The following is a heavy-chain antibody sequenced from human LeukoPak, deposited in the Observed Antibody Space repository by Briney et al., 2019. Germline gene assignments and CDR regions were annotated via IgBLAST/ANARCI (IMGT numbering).Heavy chain of an antibody. D-gene: IGHD3-10*01. CDR2: IIPIFGTA. J-gene: IGHJ6*02. Sequence: VASVKVSCKASGGTFSSYAISWVRQAPGQGLEWMGGIIPIFGTANYAQKFQGRVTITADESTSTAYMEMSSLRSEDTAVYYCARFRFGELSSASYYYYGMDVWGQGTTVTVSS. V-gene: IGHV1-69*01. CDR3: ARFRFGELSSASYYYYGMDV. CDR1: GGTFSSYA.